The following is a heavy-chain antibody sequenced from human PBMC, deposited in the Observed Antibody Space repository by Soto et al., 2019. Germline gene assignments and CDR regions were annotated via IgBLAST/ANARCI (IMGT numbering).Heavy chain of an antibody. D-gene: IGHD6-19*01. J-gene: IGHJ4*02. Sequence: QVQLVESGGGVVQPGRSLRLSCAASGFTFSSYGMHWVRQAPGKGLEWVAVISYDGSNKYYADSVKGRFPISRDNSKNTLYLQLNGLRAEDTAVYYCANDQALAVAGRFDYWGQGTLVTVCS. CDR3: ANDQALAVAGRFDY. CDR2: ISYDGSNK. CDR1: GFTFSSYG. V-gene: IGHV3-30*18.